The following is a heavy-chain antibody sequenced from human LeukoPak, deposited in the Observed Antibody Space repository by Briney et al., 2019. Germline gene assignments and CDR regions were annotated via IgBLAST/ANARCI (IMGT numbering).Heavy chain of an antibody. CDR1: GFTFSSYA. J-gene: IGHJ5*02. Sequence: GRSLRLSCAASGFTFSSYAMSWVRQAPGKGLEWVSAISGSGGSTYYADSVKGRFTISRDNSKNTLYLQMNSLRAEDTAVYYCAKFPPIYCSGGSCPHWFDPWGQGTLVTVSS. CDR2: ISGSGGST. CDR3: AKFPPIYCSGGSCPHWFDP. D-gene: IGHD2-15*01. V-gene: IGHV3-23*01.